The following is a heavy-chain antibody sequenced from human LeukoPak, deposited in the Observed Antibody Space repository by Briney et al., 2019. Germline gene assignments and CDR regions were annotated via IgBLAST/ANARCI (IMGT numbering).Heavy chain of an antibody. CDR1: GFTFNSYA. Sequence: GGSLRLSCTASGFTFNSYAMSWVRQAPGKGLEWVSSISAGGATTYYADSVKGRFTVSRDNSENTVYLQMNSLRAEDTAVYYCARGRDRDYTSGWYDYWGQGTLVTVSS. V-gene: IGHV3-23*01. D-gene: IGHD6-19*01. CDR3: ARGRDRDYTSGWYDY. J-gene: IGHJ4*02. CDR2: ISAGGATT.